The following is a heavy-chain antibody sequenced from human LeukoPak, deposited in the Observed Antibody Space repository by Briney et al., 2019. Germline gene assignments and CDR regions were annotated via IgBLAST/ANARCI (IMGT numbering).Heavy chain of an antibody. V-gene: IGHV4-39*01. CDR2: IYYSGST. CDR1: GGSISSSSYY. D-gene: IGHD6-13*01. J-gene: IGHJ4*02. Sequence: SETLSLTCTVSGGSISSSSYYWGWIRQPPGKGLEWIGSIYYSGSTYYNPSLKSRVTISADTSKNQFSLKLSSVTAADTAVYYCAGRRIAAEDYWGQGTLVTVSS. CDR3: AGRRIAAEDY.